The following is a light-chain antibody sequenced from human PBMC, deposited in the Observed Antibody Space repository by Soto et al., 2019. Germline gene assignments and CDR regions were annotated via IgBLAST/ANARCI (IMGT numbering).Light chain of an antibody. J-gene: IGLJ1*01. CDR1: SSDVGSYQY. V-gene: IGLV2-14*01. Sequence: QSALTPPASVPGYPGQSITISCTGTSSDVGSYQYVSWYQQHPGKAPKLIIYEVSNRPSGVSNRFSGSKSGNTASLTISGLQAEDDGDYYCSSYTINSALYVFGSGTKVTVL. CDR3: SSYTINSALYV. CDR2: EVS.